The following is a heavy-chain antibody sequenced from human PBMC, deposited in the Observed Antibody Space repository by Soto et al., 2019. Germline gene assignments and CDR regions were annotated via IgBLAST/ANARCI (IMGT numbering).Heavy chain of an antibody. D-gene: IGHD2-2*01. CDR2: ISAYNGNT. CDR3: ASGVSVVVPAAHGPYYYYGMDV. J-gene: IGHJ6*02. CDR1: GYTFTSYG. V-gene: IGHV1-18*01. Sequence: PGASVKVSCKASGYTFTSYGISWVRQAPGQGLEWMGWISAYNGNTNYAQKLQGRVTMTTDTSTSTAYMELRSLRSDDTAVYYCASGVSVVVPAAHGPYYYYGMDVWGQGTTVTVSS.